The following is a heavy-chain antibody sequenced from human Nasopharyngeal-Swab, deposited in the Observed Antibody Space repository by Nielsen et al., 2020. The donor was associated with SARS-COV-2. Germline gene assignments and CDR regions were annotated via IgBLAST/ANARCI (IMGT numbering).Heavy chain of an antibody. J-gene: IGHJ3*02. CDR1: GFTFSSYA. D-gene: IGHD2-15*01. V-gene: IGHV3-23*01. Sequence: GESLKISCAASGFTFSSYAMSWVRQAPGKGLEWVSAISGSGGSTYYADSVKGRFTISRDNSKNTLYLQMNSLRAEDTAVYYCAKGRSSRDAFDIWGQGTMVTVSS. CDR3: AKGRSSRDAFDI. CDR2: ISGSGGST.